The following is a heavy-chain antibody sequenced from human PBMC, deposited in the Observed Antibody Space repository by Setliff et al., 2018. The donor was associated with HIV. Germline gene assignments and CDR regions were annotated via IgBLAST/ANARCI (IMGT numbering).Heavy chain of an antibody. V-gene: IGHV4-34*01. J-gene: IGHJ5*02. D-gene: IGHD3-9*01. CDR3: ARGPRYYDILTGYYKEGDWFDP. Sequence: NPSETLSLTCAVYGGSFSGYYWSWSRQPPGKGLEWIGEINHSGSTNYNPSLKSRFTISVDTSKNQFSLKLSSVTAADTAVYYCARGPRYYDILTGYYKEGDWFDPWGQGTLVTVSS. CDR2: INHSGST. CDR1: GGSFSGYY.